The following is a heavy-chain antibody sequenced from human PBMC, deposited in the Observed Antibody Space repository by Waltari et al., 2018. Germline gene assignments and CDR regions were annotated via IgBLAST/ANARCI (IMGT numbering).Heavy chain of an antibody. Sequence: EVHLVESGGALVQPGGSLRLSCAASGVIFSSYAMSWVRQAPGRGLEWVSAISHSGGHTRYSDFVKGRFTISRDNSMNTLYLQINSLRAEDTALYCCAYHWNLDYWGQGTLVTVSS. V-gene: IGHV3-23*04. CDR1: GVIFSSYA. J-gene: IGHJ4*02. CDR2: ISHSGGHT. D-gene: IGHD1-1*01. CDR3: AYHWNLDY.